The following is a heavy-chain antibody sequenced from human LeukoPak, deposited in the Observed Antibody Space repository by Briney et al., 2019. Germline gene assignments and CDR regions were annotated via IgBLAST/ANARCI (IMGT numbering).Heavy chain of an antibody. D-gene: IGHD2-2*01. V-gene: IGHV4-4*02. J-gene: IGHJ6*02. CDR1: GGSISSSNW. Sequence: PSETLSLTCAVSGGSISSSNWWSWVRQPPGKGLEWIGEIYHRRSTNYNPSLKSRVTISVAKHKNQFSLNMSSVTAADTPVYYCARDVPLEPHLGYGMDVWGQGTTVTVSS. CDR3: ARDVPLEPHLGYGMDV. CDR2: IYHRRST.